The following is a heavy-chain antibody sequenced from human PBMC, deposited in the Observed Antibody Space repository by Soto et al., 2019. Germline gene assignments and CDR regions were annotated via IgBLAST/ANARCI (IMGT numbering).Heavy chain of an antibody. CDR1: GYTFTSYG. Sequence: ASVKVSCKASGYTFTSYGISWVRQAPGQGLEWMGWISAYNGNTNYAQKLQGRVTMTTDTSTSTAYMELRSLRSDDTAVCYCAVIRGATLFSWFDPWGQGTLVTVSS. D-gene: IGHD1-26*01. CDR2: ISAYNGNT. J-gene: IGHJ5*02. CDR3: AVIRGATLFSWFDP. V-gene: IGHV1-18*01.